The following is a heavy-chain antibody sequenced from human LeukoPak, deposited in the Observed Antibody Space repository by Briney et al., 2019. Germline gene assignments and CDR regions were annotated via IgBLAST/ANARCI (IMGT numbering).Heavy chain of an antibody. Sequence: GRSLRLSCAASGFTFSTYGMTWVRQAPGKGLEWVSAITASGGGTYYAASVKGRFTISRDHSKSTLYLQMNSLRAEDTAIYYCAKWDRDYGGSHYLDYWGQGTLVTVSA. D-gene: IGHD4-23*01. V-gene: IGHV3-23*01. CDR2: ITASGGGT. J-gene: IGHJ4*02. CDR1: GFTFSTYG. CDR3: AKWDRDYGGSHYLDY.